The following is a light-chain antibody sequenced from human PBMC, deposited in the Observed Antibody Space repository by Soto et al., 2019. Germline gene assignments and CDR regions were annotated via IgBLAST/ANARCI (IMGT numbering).Light chain of an antibody. J-gene: IGLJ1*01. CDR2: EGT. V-gene: IGLV2-23*01. Sequence: QSVLTQPASVSGSPGQSITISCTGTNSDVGTHNLVSWYQQHPGKAPKLIIYEGTKRPSGVSNRFSGSKSGNTASLTISGLQAEDEADYSCCSYALLFGTGSKVTLL. CDR1: NSDVGTHNL. CDR3: CSYALL.